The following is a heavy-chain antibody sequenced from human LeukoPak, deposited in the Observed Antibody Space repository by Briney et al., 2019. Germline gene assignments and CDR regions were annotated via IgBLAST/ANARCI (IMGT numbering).Heavy chain of an antibody. CDR1: NCSISSYH. J-gene: IGHJ4*02. Sequence: PSDTLSLTCTVSNCSISSYHWSWVRQPPGKGLEWIGYILTSGTTNYNPSLKSRLTISVDTSKDRFTLKLSSVTAADTAVYYCARRRVSGSYLYYFDYWGQGTLVTVSS. CDR3: ARRRVSGSYLYYFDY. D-gene: IGHD3-10*01. CDR2: ILTSGTT. V-gene: IGHV4-4*09.